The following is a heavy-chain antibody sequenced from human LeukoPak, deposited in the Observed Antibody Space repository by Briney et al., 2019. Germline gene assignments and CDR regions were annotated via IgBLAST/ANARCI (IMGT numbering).Heavy chain of an antibody. J-gene: IGHJ4*02. CDR2: ISSSSSYI. D-gene: IGHD2-2*01. CDR3: ARVNPTSHAVDY. V-gene: IGHV3-21*01. Sequence: SGGSLRLSCAASGFTFSSYSMNWVRQAPGKGLEWVSSISSSSSYIYYADSVKGRFTISRDNAKNSLYLQMNSLRAEDTAVYYCARVNPTSHAVDYWGQGTLVTVSS. CDR1: GFTFSSYS.